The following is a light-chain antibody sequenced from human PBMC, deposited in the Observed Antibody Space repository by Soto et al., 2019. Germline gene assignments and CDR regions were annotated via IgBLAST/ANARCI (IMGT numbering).Light chain of an antibody. J-gene: IGKJ5*01. CDR3: QQFNSYPIT. Sequence: AIQLTQSPSSLSASVGDRVTITCRASQAISGALAWYQQKPGKAHKILIYDVSTLESGVPSRFSGSSSGTDFTLTISSLQPVDFATYYGQQFNSYPITFCHGTRLESK. CDR2: DVS. CDR1: QAISGA. V-gene: IGKV1-13*02.